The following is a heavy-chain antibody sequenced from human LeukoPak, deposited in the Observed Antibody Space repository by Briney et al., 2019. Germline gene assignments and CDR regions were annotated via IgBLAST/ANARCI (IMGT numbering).Heavy chain of an antibody. D-gene: IGHD5-18*01. V-gene: IGHV1-2*02. J-gene: IGHJ4*02. Sequence: ASVKVSCKASGYTFTGYYMHWVRQAPGQGLEWMGWINPNSGGTNYAQKFQGRVTMTRDTSISTAYMELSRLRSDDTAVYYCARVYPYYRRCSYDWGSFFDYWGQGSLVTVSS. CDR1: GYTFTGYY. CDR3: ARVYPYYRRCSYDWGSFFDY. CDR2: INPNSGGT.